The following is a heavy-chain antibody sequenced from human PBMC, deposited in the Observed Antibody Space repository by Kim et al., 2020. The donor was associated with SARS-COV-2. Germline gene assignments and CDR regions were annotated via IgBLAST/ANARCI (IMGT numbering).Heavy chain of an antibody. CDR1: GFTFSSCG. CDR3: ARVACIGLDGLIDS. CDR2: INSNGSNR. Sequence: GGSLRLSCAASGFTFSSCGMNWVRQAPGKGLEWVAFINSNGSNRNYADSVKGRFTISRDNSKNTLYLQMNSLRAEDTAVYYCARVACIGLDGLIDS. J-gene: IGHJ5*01. V-gene: IGHV3-48*01. D-gene: IGHD2-21*01.